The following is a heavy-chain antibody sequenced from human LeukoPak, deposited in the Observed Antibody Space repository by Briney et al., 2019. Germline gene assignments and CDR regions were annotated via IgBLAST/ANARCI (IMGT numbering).Heavy chain of an antibody. CDR1: GYTFSSYY. CDR2: INPSGGST. V-gene: IGHV1-46*01. D-gene: IGHD3-22*01. J-gene: IGHJ4*02. Sequence: ASVKVSCKASGYTFSSYYMHWVRQAPGQGLEWMGIINPSGGSTTYAQKFQGRVTMTRDTSTSTVYMELGSLTSEDTAVYYCARDPWDYDSSGYYYDCWGQGTLVTVSS. CDR3: ARDPWDYDSSGYYYDC.